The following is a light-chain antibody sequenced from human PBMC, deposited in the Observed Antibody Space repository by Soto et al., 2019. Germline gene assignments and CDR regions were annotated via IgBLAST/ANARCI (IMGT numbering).Light chain of an antibody. V-gene: IGKV1-39*01. Sequence: DIQMTQSPTSLSASVGDSVSITCRASQSIRRHLNSYQQKPGKAPKLLIYAASSLQSGVSSRFSGSGSGTDFTLTIRGLQPEDFAAYYCQESSGSRYWAFGQGTKVDSK. J-gene: IGKJ1*01. CDR3: QESSGSRYWA. CDR2: AAS. CDR1: QSIRRH.